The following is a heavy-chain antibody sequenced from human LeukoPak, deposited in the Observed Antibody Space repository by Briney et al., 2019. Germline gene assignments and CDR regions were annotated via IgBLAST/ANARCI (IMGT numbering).Heavy chain of an antibody. CDR1: GFTFSNYG. V-gene: IGHV3-33*01. J-gene: IGHJ3*02. Sequence: GGSLRLSCAASGFTFSNYGMHWVRQTPGKGLEWVAVIWFDGSNKYYADSVKGRFTISRDNSKSTLHLQMNSLRAEDTAVYYCARDRLGYCSGGSCYSAYDGFDIWGQGTMVTVSS. D-gene: IGHD2-15*01. CDR3: ARDRLGYCSGGSCYSAYDGFDI. CDR2: IWFDGSNK.